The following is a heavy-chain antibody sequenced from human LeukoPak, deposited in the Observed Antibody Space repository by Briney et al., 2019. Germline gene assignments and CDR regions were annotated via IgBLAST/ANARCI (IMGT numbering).Heavy chain of an antibody. V-gene: IGHV1-46*01. CDR2: INPSGSST. Sequence: ASVKVSCKASGYSFTSHYMHWVRQAPGQGLEWLGLINPSGSSTLYAQKFQGRVTMTRDMSTTTDYMELSSLRSDDTAVYYCATESPRRQYYYDPNWFDPWGQGTLVTASS. D-gene: IGHD3-22*01. J-gene: IGHJ5*02. CDR1: GYSFTSHY. CDR3: ATESPRRQYYYDPNWFDP.